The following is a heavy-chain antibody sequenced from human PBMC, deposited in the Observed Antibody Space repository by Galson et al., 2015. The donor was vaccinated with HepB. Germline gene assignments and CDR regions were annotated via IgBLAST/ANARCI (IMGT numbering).Heavy chain of an antibody. V-gene: IGHV3-23*01. CDR3: AKDLGISSGWYRIFDY. CDR2: ISGSGGST. D-gene: IGHD6-19*01. CDR1: GFTFSSYA. J-gene: IGHJ4*02. Sequence: SLRLSCAASGFTFSSYAMSWVRQAPGKGLEWVSAISGSGGSTYYADSVKGRFTISRDNSKNTLYLQMNSLRAEDTAVYYCAKDLGISSGWYRIFDYWGQGTLVTVSS.